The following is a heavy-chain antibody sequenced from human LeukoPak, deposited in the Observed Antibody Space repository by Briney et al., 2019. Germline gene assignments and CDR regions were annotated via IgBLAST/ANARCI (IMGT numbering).Heavy chain of an antibody. CDR2: INHSGST. CDR1: SGSFSGYY. J-gene: IGHJ4*02. Sequence: SETLSLTCAVYSGSFSGYYWSWIRQPPGKGLEWIGEINHSGSTNYNPSLKSRVTISVDTSKNQFSLKLSSVTAADTAVYYCARGSLSSGWAFDYWGQGTLVTVSS. V-gene: IGHV4-34*01. D-gene: IGHD6-19*01. CDR3: ARGSLSSGWAFDY.